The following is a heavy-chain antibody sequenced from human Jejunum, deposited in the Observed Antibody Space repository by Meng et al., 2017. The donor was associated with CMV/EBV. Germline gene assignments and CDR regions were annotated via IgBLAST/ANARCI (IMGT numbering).Heavy chain of an antibody. CDR1: FPFDTYV. CDR3: AKDWISLYGPTSSDY. Sequence: FPFDTYVMTWVRQAPGKGLEWVSSISGSGETPYYADSVQGRFTISRDNSRNTVFLQMDGLRVDDTAVYFCAKDWISLYGPTSSDYWGQGTLVTVSS. V-gene: IGHV3-23*01. CDR2: ISGSGETP. D-gene: IGHD4-17*01. J-gene: IGHJ4*02.